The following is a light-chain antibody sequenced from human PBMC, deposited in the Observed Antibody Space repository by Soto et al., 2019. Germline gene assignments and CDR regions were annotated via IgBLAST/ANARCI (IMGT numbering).Light chain of an antibody. J-gene: IGLJ1*01. CDR1: SSDVGGYNY. V-gene: IGLV2-14*03. CDR2: AVS. Sequence: QSALTQPASVSGSPGQSITISCTGTSSDVGGYNYVSWYQHHPGKAPKLMIFAVSNRPSGVSNRFSGSKSGNTASLTISVLQPEDEADYYCSSYTTSNTRQIVFGTGTKLTVL. CDR3: SSYTTSNTRQIV.